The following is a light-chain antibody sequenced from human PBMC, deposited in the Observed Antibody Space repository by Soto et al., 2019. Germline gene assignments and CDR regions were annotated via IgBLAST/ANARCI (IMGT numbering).Light chain of an antibody. CDR2: DVS. V-gene: IGLV2-14*03. J-gene: IGLJ2*01. CDR3: SSYSISTTLL. Sequence: QSALTQPASVSGSPGQSITISCTGTSSDVGGYKYVSWYQQHPGKAPKVMIYDVSNRPSGVSNRFSGSKSGNTASLTISGLQADDEADYFCSSYSISTTLLFGGGTKLTVL. CDR1: SSDVGGYKY.